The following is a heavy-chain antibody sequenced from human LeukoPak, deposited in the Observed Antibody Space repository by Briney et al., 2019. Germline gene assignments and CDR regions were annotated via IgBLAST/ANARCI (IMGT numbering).Heavy chain of an antibody. CDR2: SRNKAKSYTT. D-gene: IGHD1-26*01. Sequence: PGGSLRLSCAASGFTFSDHYMDWVRQAPGKGLEWVGRSRNKAKSYTTEYAAPVKGRFTISRDDSKNSLYLQMNSVKTEDTAVYYCARVEMGESFYFDYWGQGTLVTVSS. CDR1: GFTFSDHY. V-gene: IGHV3-72*01. J-gene: IGHJ4*02. CDR3: ARVEMGESFYFDY.